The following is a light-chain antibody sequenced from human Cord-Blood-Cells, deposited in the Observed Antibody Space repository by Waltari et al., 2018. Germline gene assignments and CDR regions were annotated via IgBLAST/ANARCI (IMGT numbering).Light chain of an antibody. CDR3: QQGYSSPWT. Sequence: DIHMIQPPSSPSASIRDRVTITCRASQSISSYLNWDQQKPGKAPKLLISAASSLQSGVPSRFSGSGAGRDFTLAISRLQPDELATYYCQQGYSSPWTFGQGTNVEMK. CDR1: QSISSY. V-gene: IGKV1-39*01. CDR2: AAS. J-gene: IGKJ1*01.